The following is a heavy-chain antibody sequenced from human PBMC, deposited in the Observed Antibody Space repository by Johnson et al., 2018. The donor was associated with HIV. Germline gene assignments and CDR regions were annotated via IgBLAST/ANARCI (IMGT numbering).Heavy chain of an antibody. D-gene: IGHD6-6*01. V-gene: IGHV3-30*04. Sequence: QVQLVESGGGVAQPGTSLRLSCAASGFTFSSHPMNWVRQAPGKGLEWVAVISYDGSNKYYADSVKGRFTISRDNSKNSLYLQMNSLRAEDTALYYCASHVGSSVGSAFDIWGQGTMVTVSS. J-gene: IGHJ3*02. CDR3: ASHVGSSVGSAFDI. CDR1: GFTFSSHP. CDR2: ISYDGSNK.